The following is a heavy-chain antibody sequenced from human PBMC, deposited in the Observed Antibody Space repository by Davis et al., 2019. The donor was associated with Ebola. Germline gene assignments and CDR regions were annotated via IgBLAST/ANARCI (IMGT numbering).Heavy chain of an antibody. CDR2: IYHSGST. V-gene: IGHV4-39*01. J-gene: IGHJ6*02. CDR3: ARQGSFRFGELLYYYYGMDV. D-gene: IGHD3-10*01. CDR1: GGFVSSGSYY. Sequence: SETLSLTCAVSGGFVSSGSYYWSWIRQPPGKGLEWIGSIYHSGSTYYNPSLKSRVTISVDTSKNQFSLKLSSVTAADTAVYYCARQGSFRFGELLYYYYGMDVWGQGTTVTVSS.